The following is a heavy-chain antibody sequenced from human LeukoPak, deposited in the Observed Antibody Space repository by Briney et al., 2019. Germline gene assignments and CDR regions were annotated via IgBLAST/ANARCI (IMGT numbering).Heavy chain of an antibody. CDR3: TADSAVTTDWAFDI. Sequence: PGGSLRLSCVVSAWSFSNAWMSWVRQAPGKGLEWVGRIKRKFEGETTDYAAPVKGRFTISRDDSKNMVYLQMTSLKIEDTAMYYCTADSAVTTDWAFDIWGQGTMVTVSS. CDR2: IKRKFEGETT. V-gene: IGHV3-15*01. CDR1: AWSFSNAW. D-gene: IGHD4-17*01. J-gene: IGHJ3*02.